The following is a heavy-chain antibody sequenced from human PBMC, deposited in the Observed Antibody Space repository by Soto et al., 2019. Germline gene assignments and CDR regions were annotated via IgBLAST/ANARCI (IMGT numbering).Heavy chain of an antibody. J-gene: IGHJ5*02. CDR3: TRAGVVVVAATNDP. Sequence: GGSLRLFCTASVFTFGDYAMSWFRQAPGEGPGWVGVIRSKGYGGTTEYAASVKGRFTISRDDSKSIAYLQMNSLKTEDTAVYYCTRAGVVVVAATNDPWGQGTLVTVSS. CDR1: VFTFGDYA. D-gene: IGHD2-15*01. V-gene: IGHV3-49*03. CDR2: IRSKGYGGTT.